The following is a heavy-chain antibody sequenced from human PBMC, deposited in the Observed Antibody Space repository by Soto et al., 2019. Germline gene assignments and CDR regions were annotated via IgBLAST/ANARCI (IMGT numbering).Heavy chain of an antibody. CDR3: ARETQKAGTAYDSYGMDV. J-gene: IGHJ6*01. CDR1: GETFTGSY. V-gene: IGHV1-2*04. Sequence: ASAKASCKDSGETFTGSYMHSARQYPDQALEWMGWINPNSGGKNYAQKFQGWVTMTRDTSISTAYMELSRLRSDDTAVYYCARETQKAGTAYDSYGMDVWGQGTTVTVS. CDR2: INPNSGGK. D-gene: IGHD6-13*01.